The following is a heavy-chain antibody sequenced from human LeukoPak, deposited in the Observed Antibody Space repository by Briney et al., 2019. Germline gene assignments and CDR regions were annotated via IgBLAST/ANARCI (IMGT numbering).Heavy chain of an antibody. D-gene: IGHD3-22*01. J-gene: IGHJ4*02. CDR3: ARGYLRAYDSSGYAGDY. V-gene: IGHV1-18*01. CDR1: GYTFTSYR. Sequence: ASVNVSCKASGYTFTSYRISWVRQAPGQGLEWMGLISSYNGNTNYAQKLQGRVTMTTDTSTSTAYMELRSLRPDDTAVYYCARGYLRAYDSSGYAGDYWGQGTLVTVSS. CDR2: ISSYNGNT.